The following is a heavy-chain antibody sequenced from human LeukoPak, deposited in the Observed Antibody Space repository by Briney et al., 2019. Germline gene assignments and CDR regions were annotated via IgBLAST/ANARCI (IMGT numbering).Heavy chain of an antibody. J-gene: IGHJ4*02. V-gene: IGHV4-59*01. Sequence: SETLSLTCNVSGGSISSDYWTWIRQPPGKGLEWIGNIYYSGSTNYNPSLKSRVTISVDTSKNQFSLKLNSVTAADTAVYYCARRGIAAAGYDYWGQGTLVTVSS. D-gene: IGHD6-13*01. CDR3: ARRGIAAAGYDY. CDR1: GGSISSDY. CDR2: IYYSGST.